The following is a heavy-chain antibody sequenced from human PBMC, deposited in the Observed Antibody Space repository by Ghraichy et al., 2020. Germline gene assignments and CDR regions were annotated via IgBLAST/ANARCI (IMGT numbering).Heavy chain of an antibody. D-gene: IGHD6-19*01. J-gene: IGHJ4*02. CDR2: IYYSGST. V-gene: IGHV4-59*01. CDR3: ARTPHQWLVYFDY. CDR1: GGSISSYY. Sequence: SETLSLTCTVSGGSISSYYWSWIRQPPGKGLEWIGYIYYSGSTNYNPSLKSRVTISVDTSKNQFSLKLSSVTAADTAVYYCARTPHQWLVYFDYWGQGTLVTVSS.